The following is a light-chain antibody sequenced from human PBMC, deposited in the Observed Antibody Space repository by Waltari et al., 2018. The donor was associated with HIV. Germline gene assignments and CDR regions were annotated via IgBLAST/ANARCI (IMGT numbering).Light chain of an antibody. Sequence: QSVLTQPPSVSAAPGQKVTIPRPGTSSNIGNQSVSWSQHLPGTAPKLLIYDNDKRPSGIPDRFSGSKSGTSATLGITGLQTGDEADYYCGTWDSSLIAWVFGGGTKLTVL. CDR1: SSNIGNQS. J-gene: IGLJ3*02. CDR3: GTWDSSLIAWV. V-gene: IGLV1-51*01. CDR2: DND.